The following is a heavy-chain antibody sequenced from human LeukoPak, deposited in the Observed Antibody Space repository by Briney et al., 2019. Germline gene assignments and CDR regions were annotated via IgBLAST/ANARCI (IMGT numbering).Heavy chain of an antibody. CDR1: GGSISSYY. CDR3: ARTVTTPALDY. CDR2: IYYSGST. D-gene: IGHD4-11*01. Sequence: SETLSLTCTVSGGSISSYYWSWIRQPPGKGLEWIGYIYYSGSTNYNPSLKSRVTISVDTSKNQFSLKLSSVTAADTAVYYCARTVTTPALDYWGQGTLVTVSS. J-gene: IGHJ4*02. V-gene: IGHV4-59*12.